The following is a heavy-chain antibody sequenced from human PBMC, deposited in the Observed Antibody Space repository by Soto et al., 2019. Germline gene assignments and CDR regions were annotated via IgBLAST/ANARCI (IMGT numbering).Heavy chain of an antibody. CDR1: GFTFSSYW. J-gene: IGHJ6*03. CDR2: IKQDGSEK. Sequence: PGGSLRLSCAASGFTFSSYWMSWVRQAPGKGLEWVANIKQDGSEKYYVDSVKGRFTISRDNAKNSLYLQMNSLRAEDTAVYYCARYSGYDSDYYYYMDVWGKGTTVTVSS. CDR3: ARYSGYDSDYYYYMDV. D-gene: IGHD5-12*01. V-gene: IGHV3-7*01.